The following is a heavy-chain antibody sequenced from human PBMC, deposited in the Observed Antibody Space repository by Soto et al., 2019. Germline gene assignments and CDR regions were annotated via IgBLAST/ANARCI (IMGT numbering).Heavy chain of an antibody. Sequence: PSETLSLTCAVSGGSISSSYWWSWARQPPGKGLEWIGEIYHSGSTNYNTSLKSRVTISVDKSKNQFSLKVTSVTAADTAVYYCARVSGSYYYGMDVWGQGTTVTVSS. V-gene: IGHV4-4*02. CDR1: GGSISSSYW. J-gene: IGHJ6*02. CDR3: ARVSGSYYYGMDV. CDR2: IYHSGST.